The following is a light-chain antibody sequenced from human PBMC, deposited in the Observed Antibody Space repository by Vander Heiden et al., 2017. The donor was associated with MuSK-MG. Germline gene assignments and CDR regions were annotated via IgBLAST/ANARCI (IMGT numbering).Light chain of an antibody. CDR3: QQSDTTPHT. CDR1: QSMSSY. Sequence: DIQMTQSPSSLSASVGDRVTITCRASQSMSSYLNWYQQKPGKAPKLLIYAASSLESGVPSRFSGSGSGTDFTLTISRLQPEDLATYYCQQSDTTPHTFGGGTMVEIK. J-gene: IGKJ4*01. CDR2: AAS. V-gene: IGKV1-39*01.